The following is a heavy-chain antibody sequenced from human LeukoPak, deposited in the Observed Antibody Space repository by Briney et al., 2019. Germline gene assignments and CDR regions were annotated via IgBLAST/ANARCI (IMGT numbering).Heavy chain of an antibody. CDR2: IRRGGNSI. J-gene: IGHJ4*02. V-gene: IGHV3-11*01. CDR3: AKALEITMIVVVTPFDY. Sequence: GGSLRLSCAASGFTFSDYYMNWLRQAPGKGLKWVSSIRRGGNSIYYADSGKGRFTITRDNSKNTLYMQMNSLRAEDTDVYYCAKALEITMIVVVTPFDYWGQGTLVTVSS. D-gene: IGHD3-22*01. CDR1: GFTFSDYY.